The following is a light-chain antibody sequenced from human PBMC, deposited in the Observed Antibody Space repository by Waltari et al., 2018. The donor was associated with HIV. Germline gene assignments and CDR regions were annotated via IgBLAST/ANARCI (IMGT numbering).Light chain of an antibody. CDR1: SSNLESNT. J-gene: IGLJ1*01. CDR2: SNK. Sequence: QSVLTQPPSASGTPGQRVTISCSGSSSNLESNTVTWYQQLPGTAPKLLIYSNKQRPSGVPDRFSGSKSGTSASLAISGLQSEDEADYYCAAWDDSLNGYVFGTGTKVTVL. V-gene: IGLV1-44*01. CDR3: AAWDDSLNGYV.